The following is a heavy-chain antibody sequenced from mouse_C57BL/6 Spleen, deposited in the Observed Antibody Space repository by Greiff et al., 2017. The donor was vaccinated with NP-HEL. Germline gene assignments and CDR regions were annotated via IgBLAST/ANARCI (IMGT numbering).Heavy chain of an antibody. Sequence: EVQGVESGGGLVQPGGSLSLSCAASGFSFTDYYMSWVRQPPGKALEWLGFIRNKANGYTTEYSASVKGRFTISRDNSQSILYLQMNALRAEDSATYYCALRDGYWYFDVWGTGTTVTVSS. CDR3: ALRDGYWYFDV. V-gene: IGHV7-3*01. D-gene: IGHD2-3*01. CDR2: IRNKANGYTT. CDR1: GFSFTDYY. J-gene: IGHJ1*03.